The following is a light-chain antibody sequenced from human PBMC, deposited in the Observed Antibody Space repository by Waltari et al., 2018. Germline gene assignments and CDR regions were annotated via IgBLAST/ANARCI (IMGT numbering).Light chain of an antibody. CDR3: QQYDTTPLT. J-gene: IGKJ4*01. V-gene: IGKV4-1*01. CDR1: QSLLFSSNNKNY. CDR2: WAS. Sequence: DIVMTQSPDSLAVSLGDRATINCKSSQSLLFSSNNKNYLAWYQQKPGQPPKLLIYWASIRESGVPDRVSGSGSGTDFTLTSSSLQAEDVAVYYCQQYDTTPLTFGGGTKVEIK.